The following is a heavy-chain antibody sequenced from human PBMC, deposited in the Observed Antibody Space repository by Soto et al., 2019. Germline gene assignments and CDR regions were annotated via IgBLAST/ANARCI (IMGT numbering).Heavy chain of an antibody. Sequence: EVQLLESGGGLVQPGGSLRLSCAASGFTFSSYAMSWVSQAPGKGLEWVSAISGSGGSTYYADSVKGRFTISGDNSKNTLYLQMNSLRAEDTAVYYCAKDPFHRFLDGVEDYWGQGTLVTVSS. CDR1: GFTFSSYA. CDR3: AKDPFHRFLDGVEDY. CDR2: ISGSGGST. V-gene: IGHV3-23*01. D-gene: IGHD3-3*01. J-gene: IGHJ4*02.